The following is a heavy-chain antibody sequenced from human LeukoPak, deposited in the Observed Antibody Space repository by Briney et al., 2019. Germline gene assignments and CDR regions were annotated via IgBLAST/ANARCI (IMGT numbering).Heavy chain of an antibody. CDR2: MNPNSGNT. V-gene: IGHV1-8*01. J-gene: IGHJ6*03. Sequence: ASVRVSCKASGYTFTSYDINWVRQATGQGLEWMGWMNPNSGNTGYAQKFQGRVTMTRNSSISTAYMELSSLRSEDTAVYHCASTLTGTDYYYYMDVRGKGTTVTVSS. CDR3: ASTLTGTDYYYYMDV. D-gene: IGHD1-7*01. CDR1: GYTFTSYD.